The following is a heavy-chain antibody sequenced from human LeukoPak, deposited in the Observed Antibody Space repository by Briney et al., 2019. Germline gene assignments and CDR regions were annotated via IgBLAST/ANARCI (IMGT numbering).Heavy chain of an antibody. V-gene: IGHV3-49*04. CDR3: TRAGGYDNYLDY. Sequence: GGSLGLSCTTSGFTFSDYGFSWVRQAPGKGLEWVGFIRKKAHDWTPQYAPSVQGRFTISRDDSKGIAYLEMNSLKTEDTAVYYCTRAGGYDNYLDYWGQGTPVTVSS. J-gene: IGHJ4*02. CDR2: IRKKAHDWTP. D-gene: IGHD5-12*01. CDR1: GFTFSDYG.